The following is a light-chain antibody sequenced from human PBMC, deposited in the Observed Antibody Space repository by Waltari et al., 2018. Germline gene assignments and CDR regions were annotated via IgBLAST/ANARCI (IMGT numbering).Light chain of an antibody. CDR3: LLYYNGGHLE. CDR2: TTT. Sequence: QTVVTQEPSLTVTPGGTATPTCSSTTGTDPNGYYTPWFQQRPGRPPMTLIYTTTQRHSGAPARFSGSLLGGKAALTISGVQPEDEADYYCLLYYNGGHLEFGGGTKLTVL. V-gene: IGLV7-43*01. CDR1: TGTDPNGYY. J-gene: IGLJ2*01.